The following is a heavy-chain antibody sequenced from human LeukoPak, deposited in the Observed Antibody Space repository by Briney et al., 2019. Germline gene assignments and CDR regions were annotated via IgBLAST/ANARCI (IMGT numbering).Heavy chain of an antibody. J-gene: IGHJ4*02. CDR3: ARDQYYSDSSGYYY. Sequence: ASVKVSCKASGYTFTSYYMHWVRQAPGQGLDWMGVINPNGASTSYSQKLQGRVTMTRDTSTSTVYMELSSLRSEDTAVYFCARDQYYSDSSGYYYWGQGTLVTVSS. D-gene: IGHD3-22*01. V-gene: IGHV1-46*04. CDR2: INPNGAST. CDR1: GYTFTSYY.